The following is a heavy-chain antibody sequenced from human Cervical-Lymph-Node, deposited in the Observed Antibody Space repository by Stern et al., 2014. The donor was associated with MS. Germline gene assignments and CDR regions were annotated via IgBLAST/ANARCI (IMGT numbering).Heavy chain of an antibody. CDR2: INHIGST. CDR3: ASAGDGSSQHNWFDA. Sequence: QVQLQQWGAGPLKPSATLSLTCAVRGGSFSGTYWSWIRQPQGKGLEWIGEINHIGSTNYNTSLKSRVTLLRATSRNESSLRLRSVTAADTAVYYCASAGDGSSQHNWFDAWGQGALVTVSS. J-gene: IGHJ5*02. D-gene: IGHD6-13*01. CDR1: GGSFSGTY. V-gene: IGHV4-34*01.